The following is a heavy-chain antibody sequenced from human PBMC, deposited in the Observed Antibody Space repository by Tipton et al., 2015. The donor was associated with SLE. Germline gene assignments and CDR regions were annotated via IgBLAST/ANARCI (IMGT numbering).Heavy chain of an antibody. D-gene: IGHD1-14*01. Sequence: SLRLSCAASGFTFSSYWMSWVRQAPGKGLEWVANIKQDGSEKYYVDSVKGRFTISRDNAKNSLYLQMNSLRAEDTAMYYCAKPARDYDAFETWGQGTMVTVSS. CDR3: AKPARDYDAFET. CDR2: IKQDGSEK. V-gene: IGHV3-7*03. J-gene: IGHJ3*02. CDR1: GFTFSSYW.